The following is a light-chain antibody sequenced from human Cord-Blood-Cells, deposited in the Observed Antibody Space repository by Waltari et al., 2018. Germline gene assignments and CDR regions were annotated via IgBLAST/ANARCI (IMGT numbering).Light chain of an antibody. CDR2: GAS. V-gene: IGKV3-15*01. CDR3: QQYNNWPPWT. J-gene: IGKJ1*01. CDR1: QSVSSN. Sequence: EIVMTQSPATLSVSPGERATLSCRASQSVSSNLAWYQQKPGQAPRLLTYGASTRATGIPARFSGSGSGTEFTLTISSLQSEDFAVYYCQQYNNWPPWTFGQGTKVE.